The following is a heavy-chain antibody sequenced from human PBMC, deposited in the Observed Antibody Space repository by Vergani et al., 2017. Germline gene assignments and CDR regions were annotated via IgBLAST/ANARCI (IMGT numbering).Heavy chain of an antibody. CDR2: IRGSGGST. Sequence: EVQLLESGGGLVQPGGSLRLSCAASGFTFSRYAMIWVRQAPGKGLEWVSAIRGSGGSTYYADSVKGRFTLSRDKSKNTLYLQMNSLRAEDTAVYYCAKDLIWFGEAPGGMDVGGEGTTVTVSS. D-gene: IGHD3-10*01. V-gene: IGHV3-23*01. CDR3: AKDLIWFGEAPGGMDV. J-gene: IGHJ6*04. CDR1: GFTFSRYA.